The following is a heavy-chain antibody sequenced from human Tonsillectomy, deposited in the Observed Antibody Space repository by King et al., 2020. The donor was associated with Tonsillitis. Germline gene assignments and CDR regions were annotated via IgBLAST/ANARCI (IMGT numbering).Heavy chain of an antibody. CDR3: ARDRGDTYYYDTGPDAFDI. Sequence: QLVQPGGGVVQPGRSLRLSCAASGFTFSSYAMHWVRQAPGKGLEWVAVISYDGSNKYYADSVKGRFTISRDNSKNTLYLQMNSLRPEDTAVYYCARDRGDTYYYDTGPDAFDIWGQGTMVTVSS. CDR2: ISYDGSNK. J-gene: IGHJ3*02. V-gene: IGHV3-30*04. CDR1: GFTFSSYA. D-gene: IGHD3-22*01.